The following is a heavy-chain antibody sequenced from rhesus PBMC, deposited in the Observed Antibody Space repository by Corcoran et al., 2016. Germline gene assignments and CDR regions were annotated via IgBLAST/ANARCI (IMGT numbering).Heavy chain of an antibody. V-gene: IGHV4-169*01. J-gene: IGHJ4*01. CDR2: IYGSGSST. CDR3: AAGGYGPR. CDR1: GGSTSSSY. D-gene: IGHD5-36*01. Sequence: QLQLQESGPGLVKPSETLSVTCAVSGGSTSSSYWSLIRQAPGKGLGLIGYIYGSGSSTNYSPSRKGRVTLSVDTSKDQLSLKLSSVTAAGTAVYYCAAGGYGPRWGQGVLVTVSS.